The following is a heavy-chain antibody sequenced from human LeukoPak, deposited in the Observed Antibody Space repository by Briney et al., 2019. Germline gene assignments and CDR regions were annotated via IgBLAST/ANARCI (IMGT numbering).Heavy chain of an antibody. CDR1: GGTLSSYA. J-gene: IGHJ3*02. Sequence: ASVKVSCKASGGTLSSYAISWVRQAPGQGLEWMGGIIPIFGTANYAQKFQGRVTITADESTSTAYMELSSLRSEDTAVYYCARDRGLYGDYVTDAFDIWGQGTMVTVSS. CDR2: IIPIFGTA. V-gene: IGHV1-69*13. D-gene: IGHD4-17*01. CDR3: ARDRGLYGDYVTDAFDI.